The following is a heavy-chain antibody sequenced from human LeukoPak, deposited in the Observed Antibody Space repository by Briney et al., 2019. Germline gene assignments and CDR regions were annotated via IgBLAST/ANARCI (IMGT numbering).Heavy chain of an antibody. Sequence: SETLSLTCAVYGGSFSGYYWSWIRQPPGKGLEWIGYIYYSGSTNYNPSLKSRVTISVDTSKNQFSLKLSSVTAADTAVYYCARHFFYYYGSGSYSGGYNWFDPWGQGTLVTVSS. CDR2: IYYSGST. D-gene: IGHD3-10*01. CDR1: GGSFSGYY. CDR3: ARHFFYYYGSGSYSGGYNWFDP. J-gene: IGHJ5*02. V-gene: IGHV4-59*08.